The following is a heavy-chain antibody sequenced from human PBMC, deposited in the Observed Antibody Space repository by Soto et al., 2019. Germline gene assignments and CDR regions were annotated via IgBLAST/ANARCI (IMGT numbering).Heavy chain of an antibody. Sequence: PSETLSLTCTVSGGSFSSYYWSWIRQPPGKGLEWIGHIYYSGRTNYNPSLKSRVTISGDTSKNQLSLKLSSVTAADTAVYYCARDYYHDSRGYPGAYYYGMDVWGQGTTVTVSS. CDR1: GGSFSSYY. D-gene: IGHD3-22*01. CDR2: IYYSGRT. J-gene: IGHJ6*02. V-gene: IGHV4-59*01. CDR3: ARDYYHDSRGYPGAYYYGMDV.